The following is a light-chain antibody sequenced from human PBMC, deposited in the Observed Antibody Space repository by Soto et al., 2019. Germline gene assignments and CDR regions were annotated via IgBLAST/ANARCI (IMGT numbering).Light chain of an antibody. CDR3: QQYEDIPPT. CDR1: QDITNY. J-gene: IGKJ5*01. V-gene: IGKV1-33*01. CDR2: DAS. Sequence: DVQMTQSPSSLTASVGDSVTITCQASQDITNYLNWYQHKPGKAPKLLIYDASNLEPGVPSRFSGRGSGRDFNFTIRSLQPEDTATYYCQQYEDIPPTFGQGTRLDIK.